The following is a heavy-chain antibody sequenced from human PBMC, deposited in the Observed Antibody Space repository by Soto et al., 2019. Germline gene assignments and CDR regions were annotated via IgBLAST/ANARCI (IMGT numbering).Heavy chain of an antibody. CDR3: SRGGPYYYDSPPPNDAFDI. V-gene: IGHV1-18*01. CDR2: ISAYNGNT. D-gene: IGHD3-22*01. CDR1: GYTFTSYG. J-gene: IGHJ3*02. Sequence: ASVKVSCKASGYTFTSYGISWVRQAPGQGLEWMGWISAYNGNTNYAQKFQGRVTMTRDTSISTAYMELSRLRSDDTAVYYCSRGGPYYYDSPPPNDAFDIWGQGTMVTVAS.